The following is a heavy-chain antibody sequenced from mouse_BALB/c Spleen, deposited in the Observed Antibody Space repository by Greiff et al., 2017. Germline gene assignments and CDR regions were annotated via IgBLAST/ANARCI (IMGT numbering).Heavy chain of an antibody. Sequence: VHVKQSGPELVKPGASVKMSCKASGYTFTSYVMHWVKQKPGQGLEWIGYINPYNDGTKYNEKFKGKATLTSDNSSSTAYMELSSLTSEDSAVYDCARSGSSTAWFAYWGQGTLVTVSA. CDR1: GYTFTSYV. CDR3: ARSGSSTAWFAY. J-gene: IGHJ3*01. V-gene: IGHV1-14*01. D-gene: IGHD1-1*01. CDR2: INPYNDGT.